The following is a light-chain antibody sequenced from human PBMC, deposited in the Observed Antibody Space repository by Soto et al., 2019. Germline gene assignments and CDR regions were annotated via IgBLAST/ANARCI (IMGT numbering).Light chain of an antibody. CDR3: SSYTSSSTPVV. Sequence: QSVLIQPASVSGSPGQSITISCTGTSSDVGGYNYVSWYQQHPGKAPKLMIYDVSNRPSGVSNRFSGSKSGNTASLTISGLQAEDEADYYCSSYTSSSTPVVFGGGTKVTVL. J-gene: IGLJ2*01. CDR1: SSDVGGYNY. V-gene: IGLV2-14*01. CDR2: DVS.